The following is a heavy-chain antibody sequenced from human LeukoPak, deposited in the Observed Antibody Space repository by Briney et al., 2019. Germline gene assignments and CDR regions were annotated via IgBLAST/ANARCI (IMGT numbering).Heavy chain of an antibody. CDR3: AKDGRPVYSSGWYLGYFDY. V-gene: IGHV3-23*01. J-gene: IGHJ4*02. D-gene: IGHD6-19*01. CDR1: GFTLSSSA. Sequence: GGSLRLSCAASGFTLSSSAMSWVRHAPGKGLEWVSALTGSGGNTYHAHSVTGRPTISRDNSKNTLYLQMNSLRAEDTAVYYCAKDGRPVYSSGWYLGYFDYWGQGTLVTVSS. CDR2: LTGSGGNT.